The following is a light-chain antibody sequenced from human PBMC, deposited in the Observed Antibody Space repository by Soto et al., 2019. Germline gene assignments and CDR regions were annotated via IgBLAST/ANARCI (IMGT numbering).Light chain of an antibody. CDR3: QQYNSYRT. CDR1: QSISIW. V-gene: IGKV1-5*01. J-gene: IGKJ1*01. CDR2: DAS. Sequence: IPVIPSPSPRFAFGGGRGPLTCRARQSISIWLAWYQQKPGKAPKLLIYDASILESGVPSRFSGRGSGTEFTLTISSLQPDDFATYYCQQYNSYRTFGQGTKVDI.